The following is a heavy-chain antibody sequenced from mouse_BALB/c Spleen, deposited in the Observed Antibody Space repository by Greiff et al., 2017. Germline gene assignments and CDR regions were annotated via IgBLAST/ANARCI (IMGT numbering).Heavy chain of an antibody. V-gene: IGHV4-1*02. CDR1: GFDFSRYW. Sequence: EVKLVESGGGLVQPGGSLKLSCAASGFDFSRYWMSWVRQAPGKGLEWIGEINPDSSTINYTPSLKDKFIISRDNAKNTLYLQMSKVRSEDTALYYCAREGDGDYFDYWGQGTTLTVSS. CDR2: INPDSSTI. D-gene: IGHD3-3*01. J-gene: IGHJ2*01. CDR3: AREGDGDYFDY.